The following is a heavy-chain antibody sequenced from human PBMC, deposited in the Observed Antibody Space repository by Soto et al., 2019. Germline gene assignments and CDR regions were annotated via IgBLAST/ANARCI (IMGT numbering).Heavy chain of an antibody. V-gene: IGHV3-33*01. Sequence: QVQLVESGGGVVQPGRSLRLSCAASGFTFSSYGMHWVRQAPGKGLEWVAVIWYDGSNKYYADSVKGRFTISRDNSKNTLDLQMNSLRAEDTAVYYCAREGMEWLVSRAFDYWGQGTLVTVSS. D-gene: IGHD6-19*01. J-gene: IGHJ4*02. CDR1: GFTFSSYG. CDR3: AREGMEWLVSRAFDY. CDR2: IWYDGSNK.